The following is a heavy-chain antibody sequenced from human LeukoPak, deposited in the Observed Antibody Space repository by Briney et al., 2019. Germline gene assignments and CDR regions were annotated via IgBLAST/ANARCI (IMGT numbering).Heavy chain of an antibody. V-gene: IGHV1-46*01. Sequence: GASVKVSCKASGYTFTSYYMHWVRQAPGQGLEWMGIINPSGGSTSYAQKFQGRVTMTRDMSTSTVYMELSSLRSEDTAVYYCARSSGGKYYGSGSYYIPDYWGQGTLVTVSS. CDR1: GYTFTSYY. CDR3: ARSSGGKYYGSGSYYIPDY. J-gene: IGHJ4*02. D-gene: IGHD3-10*01. CDR2: INPSGGST.